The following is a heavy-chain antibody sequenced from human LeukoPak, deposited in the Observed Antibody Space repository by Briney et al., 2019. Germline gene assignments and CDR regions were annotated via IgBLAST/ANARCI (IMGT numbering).Heavy chain of an antibody. J-gene: IGHJ3*02. Sequence: ASVKVSCKASGYSFTNYYIHSVRQAPGQGLEWMGIINPSGGSTGYAQKFQGRVTVTRDTSTSTVYMELSSLRSEDTAVYYCARPLAPVMLNAFDIWGQGTMVTVSS. V-gene: IGHV1-46*01. CDR1: GYSFTNYY. D-gene: IGHD2-8*01. CDR3: ARPLAPVMLNAFDI. CDR2: INPSGGST.